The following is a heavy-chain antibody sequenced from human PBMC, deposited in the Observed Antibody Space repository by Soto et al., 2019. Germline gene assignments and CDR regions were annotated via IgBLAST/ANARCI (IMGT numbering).Heavy chain of an antibody. Sequence: QVQLQESGPGLVKPSETLSLTCAVSGGPITTTTGWAWVRLPPGKGLEWIGELHHDGTTNYNPSLESRITMSLDKSNNHFSLKLTSVTAADTAIYYCATQTISYTWGVWGRGTTVTVSS. J-gene: IGHJ6*02. D-gene: IGHD3-16*01. V-gene: IGHV4-4*02. CDR2: LHHDGTT. CDR1: GGPITTTTG. CDR3: ATQTISYTWGV.